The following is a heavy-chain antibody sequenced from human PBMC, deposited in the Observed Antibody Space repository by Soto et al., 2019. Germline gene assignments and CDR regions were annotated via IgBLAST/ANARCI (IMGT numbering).Heavy chain of an antibody. V-gene: IGHV3-23*01. CDR2: ISGSGGST. CDR3: AKDPGSTGPTVVTRPPDY. J-gene: IGHJ4*02. CDR1: GFTFSSYA. Sequence: GGSLRLSCAASGFTFSSYAMSWFRQAPGKGLEWVSAISGSGGSTYYADSVKGRFTISRDNSKNTLYLQMNSLRAEDTAVYYCAKDPGSTGPTVVTRPPDYWGQGTLVTVSS. D-gene: IGHD4-17*01.